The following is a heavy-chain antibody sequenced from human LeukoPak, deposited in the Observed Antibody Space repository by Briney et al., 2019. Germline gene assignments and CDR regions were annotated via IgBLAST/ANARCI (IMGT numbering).Heavy chain of an antibody. Sequence: GGSLRLSCAASGFTFSYYSLNWVRQAPGKGLEWVSYISVSGSRTSYADSVQGRFIISRNDAKNSLYLQMNSLRDEDTAVYYCARPLDSSNNYFDYWGQGTLVTVSA. CDR1: GFTFSYYS. CDR2: ISVSGSRT. CDR3: ARPLDSSNNYFDY. J-gene: IGHJ4*02. D-gene: IGHD6-13*01. V-gene: IGHV3-48*02.